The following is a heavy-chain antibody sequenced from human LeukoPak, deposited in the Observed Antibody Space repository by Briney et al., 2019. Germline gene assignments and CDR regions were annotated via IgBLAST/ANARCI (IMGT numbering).Heavy chain of an antibody. J-gene: IGHJ4*02. Sequence: GGSLRLSCAASGFTFSRNWMGWVRQAPGKGLEWVSGISGSGGSTYYADSVKGRFTISRDNSKNTLYLQMNSLRAEDTAVYYCAKDLSCSTATCSLDYWGQGTLVTVSS. CDR1: GFTFSRNW. D-gene: IGHD2-2*01. V-gene: IGHV3-23*01. CDR3: AKDLSCSTATCSLDY. CDR2: ISGSGGST.